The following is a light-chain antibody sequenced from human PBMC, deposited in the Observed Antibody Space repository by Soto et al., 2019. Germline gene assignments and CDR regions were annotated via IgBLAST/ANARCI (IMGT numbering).Light chain of an antibody. J-gene: IGLJ1*01. CDR3: ATWDDSRNGV. V-gene: IGLV1-44*01. Sequence: QAVLTQPPSASGTPGQRITISCSGSTSNIESHPVNWFQQVPGAAPKLLITTNNQRPSGVPDRLSGSKSGASASLAISGLQSEHEATYYCATWDDSRNGVFGTGTRSPS. CDR2: TNN. CDR1: TSNIESHP.